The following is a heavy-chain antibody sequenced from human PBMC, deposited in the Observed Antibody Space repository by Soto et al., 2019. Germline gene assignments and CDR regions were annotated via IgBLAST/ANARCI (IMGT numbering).Heavy chain of an antibody. Sequence: VGSLRLSCASSVFTFSDYYMSCIRHSPGKWLEWVSYISSTSIYTNYGDSVKGRFTISRDNAKNSLYLQMNSLRVEDTAVYYCARGFWNRSHTLNYGMDVWGQGTSVTVSS. D-gene: IGHD3-3*01. J-gene: IGHJ6*02. CDR1: VFTFSDYY. CDR3: ARGFWNRSHTLNYGMDV. CDR2: ISSTSIYT. V-gene: IGHV3-11*06.